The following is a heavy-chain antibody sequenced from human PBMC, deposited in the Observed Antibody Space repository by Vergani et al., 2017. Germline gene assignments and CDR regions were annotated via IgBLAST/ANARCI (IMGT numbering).Heavy chain of an antibody. D-gene: IGHD5-24*01. CDR1: TESISRYY. CDR3: AKGPTSSRGYFDH. V-gene: IGHV4-4*07. J-gene: IGHJ4*03. Sequence: QVQLQESGPGLVKPSETLSLTCSVSTESISRYYWSWIRQPAGKGLEWIGRVFSSGSTVYNPALKRRVIMSLDTSKKQLSLNLTAVTAADTAVYYCAKGPTSSRGYFDHWGRGTLVIASS. CDR2: VFSSGST.